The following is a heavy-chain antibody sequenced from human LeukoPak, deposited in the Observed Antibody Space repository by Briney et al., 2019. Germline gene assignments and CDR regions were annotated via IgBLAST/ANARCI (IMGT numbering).Heavy chain of an antibody. CDR2: INPKTGAT. V-gene: IGHV1-2*02. Sequence: ASVKVSCKTSGFTFTGYFSHWLRQAPGQGPEWMGWINPKTGATKYAQKFEGRVTVTRDTSITTAYMELSGLTFDDTAVYYCARAKSGSYYEGHWGQGTLVTVSS. D-gene: IGHD1-26*01. CDR3: ARAKSGSYYEGH. CDR1: GFTFTGYF. J-gene: IGHJ4*02.